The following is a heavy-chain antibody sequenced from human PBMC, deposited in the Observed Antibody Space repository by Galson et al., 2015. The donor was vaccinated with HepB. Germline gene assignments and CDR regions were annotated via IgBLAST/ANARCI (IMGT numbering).Heavy chain of an antibody. D-gene: IGHD5-18*01. Sequence: SVKVSCKASGYTFTSYTIHWVRQAPGQRLEWMGWINVGKDNTEYSQKFQGGVTITTDTSASTAYMELSSLRSEDTAVYYCARLRASGYSYGYGFDYWGQGTLVTVSS. CDR3: ARLRASGYSYGYGFDY. J-gene: IGHJ4*02. V-gene: IGHV1-3*01. CDR2: INVGKDNT. CDR1: GYTFTSYT.